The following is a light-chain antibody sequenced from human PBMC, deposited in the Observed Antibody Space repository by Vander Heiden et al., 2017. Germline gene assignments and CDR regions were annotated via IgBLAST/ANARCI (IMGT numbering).Light chain of an antibody. CDR1: QGIRND. J-gene: IGKJ2*01. V-gene: IGKV1-16*01. Sequence: IQMTHSTLSLSASVGDTVTITCRASQGIRNDLAWFQQKPGKAPKSLIYAASGLQFGVSSRFSGSGSGTDFTLSISSLQPEDFVTYYCQQYNNYPYTLGQGTKLEIK. CDR3: QQYNNYPYT. CDR2: AAS.